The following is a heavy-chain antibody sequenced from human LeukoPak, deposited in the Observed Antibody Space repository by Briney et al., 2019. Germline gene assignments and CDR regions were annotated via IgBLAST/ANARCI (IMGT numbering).Heavy chain of an antibody. CDR3: ARDVQHTYFDS. V-gene: IGHV3-74*01. CDR2: INSDGSTT. Sequence: PGGSLRLSCGASGFTFSSYWMHWVRQAPGKGLMWVSRINSDGSTTSYADSVKGRFTISSDNAKNTLYLQMNSLRAEDTAVYYCARDVQHTYFDSWGQGTLVTVSS. D-gene: IGHD5-18*01. J-gene: IGHJ4*02. CDR1: GFTFSSYW.